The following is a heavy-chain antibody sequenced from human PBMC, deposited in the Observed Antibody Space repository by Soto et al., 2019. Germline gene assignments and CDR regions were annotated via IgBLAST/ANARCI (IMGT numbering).Heavy chain of an antibody. CDR1: GFDFSNYG. D-gene: IGHD3-10*01. V-gene: IGHV3-30*18. J-gene: IGHJ6*02. CDR2: ISFDSTND. Sequence: QVQLVESGGGVVQPGRSLRLSCAASGFDFSNYGMHWVRQAPGKGLEGVAAISFDSTNDHYTDSVKGRFTISRDNSKNTLYLQLTSLRADDTAVYYCAKDRGPGGIYYYYYGMDVWGQGTTVTVSS. CDR3: AKDRGPGGIYYYYYGMDV.